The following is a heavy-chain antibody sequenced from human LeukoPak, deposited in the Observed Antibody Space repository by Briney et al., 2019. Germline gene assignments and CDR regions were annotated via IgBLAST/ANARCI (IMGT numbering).Heavy chain of an antibody. V-gene: IGHV3-30*18. J-gene: IGHJ1*01. Sequence: GGSLRLSCAASGFTFSSYGMHWVRQAPGKGLEWVAVISYDGSNKYYADSVKGRFTISRDNSKNTLYLQMNSLRAEDTAVYYCANGRSAGAAWTEGYFQHWGQGTLVTVSS. CDR3: ANGRSAGAAWTEGYFQH. CDR2: ISYDGSNK. CDR1: GFTFSSYG. D-gene: IGHD1-26*01.